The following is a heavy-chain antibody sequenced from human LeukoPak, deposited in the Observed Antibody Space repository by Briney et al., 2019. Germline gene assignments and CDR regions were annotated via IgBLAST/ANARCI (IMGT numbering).Heavy chain of an antibody. CDR2: ISHSGIT. CDR3: VRYGDY. CDR1: GESLSGYN. Sequence: PSETLSLTCAVYGESLSGYNWNWIRQPSAKGLEWIAEISHSGITNYNPSLKSRVTISVDTSKNQFSLKLTSVTAADTAVYYCVRYGDYWGQGTLVTVSS. J-gene: IGHJ4*02. D-gene: IGHD5-18*01. V-gene: IGHV4-34*01.